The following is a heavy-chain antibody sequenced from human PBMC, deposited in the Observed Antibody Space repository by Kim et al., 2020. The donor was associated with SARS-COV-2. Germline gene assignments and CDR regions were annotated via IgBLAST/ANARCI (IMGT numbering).Heavy chain of an antibody. CDR2: ISSRGTTI. D-gene: IGHD3-22*01. J-gene: IGHJ3*02. CDR1: GFTFSDYY. CDR3: ARVLGDSSGLPQNAFDI. Sequence: GGSLRLSCAASGFTFSDYYMSWIRQAPGKGLEWVSYISSRGTTIYYADSVKGRFTISRYNAKNSLYLQMNSLRADDTAMYYCARVLGDSSGLPQNAFDIWGQGTMVTVS. V-gene: IGHV3-11*01.